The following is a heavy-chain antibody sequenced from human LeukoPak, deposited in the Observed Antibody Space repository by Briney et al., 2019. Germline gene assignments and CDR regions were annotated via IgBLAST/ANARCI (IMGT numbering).Heavy chain of an antibody. CDR1: GFTFSNYA. D-gene: IGHD3-10*01. CDR3: ATRGSYYGSGSYDDY. Sequence: QPGGSLRLSCAASGFTFSNYAMNWVRQAPGKGLEWVSSISGGAGSASYADSVKGRFTMSRDNSRNTLYLQMNSLRAEDTAVYYCATRGSYYGSGSYDDYWGQGTLVTVSS. CDR2: ISGGAGSA. J-gene: IGHJ4*02. V-gene: IGHV3-23*01.